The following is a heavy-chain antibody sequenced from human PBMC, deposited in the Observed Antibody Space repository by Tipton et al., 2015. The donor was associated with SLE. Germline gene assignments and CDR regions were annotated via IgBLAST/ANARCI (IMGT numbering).Heavy chain of an antibody. J-gene: IGHJ4*02. Sequence: SLRLSCAASGFTFSSYSMNWVRQAPGKGLEWVSYISSNSSYTNYADSVKGRFTISRDNAKNSVYLQMNSLRAEDTAVYYCASYGDYSGYDGRDYWGQGTLVTVSS. V-gene: IGHV3-21*05. D-gene: IGHD5-12*01. CDR3: ASYGDYSGYDGRDY. CDR1: GFTFSSYS. CDR2: ISSNSSYT.